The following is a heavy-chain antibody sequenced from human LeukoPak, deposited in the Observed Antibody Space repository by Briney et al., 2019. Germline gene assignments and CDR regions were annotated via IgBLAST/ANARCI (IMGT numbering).Heavy chain of an antibody. Sequence: GGSLRLSCAASGFTFINYWMHWVRQAPGKGLVWVSRINSDGTSTTYADSVKGRFTISRDNAKNTLFLQMNSLRADDTAMYYCARDTGFSNYDYWGRGTLVTVSS. J-gene: IGHJ4*02. V-gene: IGHV3-74*01. CDR1: GFTFINYW. CDR3: ARDTGFSNYDY. D-gene: IGHD2-8*02. CDR2: INSDGTST.